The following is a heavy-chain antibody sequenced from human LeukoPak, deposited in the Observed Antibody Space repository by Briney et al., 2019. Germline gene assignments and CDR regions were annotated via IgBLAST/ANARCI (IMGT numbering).Heavy chain of an antibody. CDR2: ISDDGSKK. J-gene: IGHJ6*02. CDR3: AKDSSSSNYYYGLDV. Sequence: GGSLRHFCSASGFTFSSYEMNWARQAPGQGLEWVSSISDDGSKKYYADSVKGRFTISRDNSKNTLSLQLNSLRGDDTGMYFCAKDSSSSNYYYGLDVWRQGLMITVSS. CDR1: GFTFSSYE. D-gene: IGHD6-13*01. V-gene: IGHV3-30*18.